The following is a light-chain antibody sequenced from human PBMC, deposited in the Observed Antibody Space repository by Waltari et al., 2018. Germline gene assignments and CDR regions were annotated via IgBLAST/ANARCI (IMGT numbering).Light chain of an antibody. J-gene: IGKJ2*01. CDR3: LQYNSYPRT. V-gene: IGKV1-5*03. CDR1: KTISNW. Sequence: DIQMTQSPSTLSASVGDRVTVTCRASKTISNWLAWYQQKPGKAPKLLIYKASTLESGVPSRFSGSGSGTEFTLTISSLQPDDFATYYCLQYNSYPRTFGQGTELEIK. CDR2: KAS.